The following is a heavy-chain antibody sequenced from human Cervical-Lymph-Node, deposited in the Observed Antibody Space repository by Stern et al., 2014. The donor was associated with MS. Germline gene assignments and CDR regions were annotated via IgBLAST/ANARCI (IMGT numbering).Heavy chain of an antibody. CDR2: INPDSGDT. J-gene: IGHJ5*02. D-gene: IGHD1-26*01. Sequence: QVQLLQPGAEVKKPGASVKVSCKASGYIFSSDDINWVRQASGQGLEWMAWINPDSGDTGYAQKFQGRVTLTRDTSINTAYMEMTSLTSDDTAIYYCTKAWESWGQGTLINVSS. CDR3: TKAWES. CDR1: GYIFSSDD. V-gene: IGHV1-8*01.